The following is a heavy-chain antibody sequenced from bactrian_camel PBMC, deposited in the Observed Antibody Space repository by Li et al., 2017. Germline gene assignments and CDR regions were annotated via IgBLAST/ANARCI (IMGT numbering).Heavy chain of an antibody. CDR2: IRTGGGPT. CDR1: GYTYSSIC. J-gene: IGHJ6*01. Sequence: HVQLVESGGGSVQPGGSLRLSCAASGYTYSSICMAWFRQAPGKEREGVAAIRTGGGPTFYSDSVKGRFTISRDNAKNTVGLQMNNLKPEDTAMYYCAAGLYLRGNRWWGASWGQGTQVTVS. V-gene: IGHV3S1*01. CDR3: AAGLYLRGNRWWGAS. D-gene: IGHD6*01.